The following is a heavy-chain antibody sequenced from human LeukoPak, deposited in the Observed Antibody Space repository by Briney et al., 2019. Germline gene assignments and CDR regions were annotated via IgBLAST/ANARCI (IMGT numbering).Heavy chain of an antibody. Sequence: GGSLRLSCSASGFTFSSYAMSWVRQAPGQGLEWVSGISDSGGSTYYADSVEGRFTISRDNSKNTLYLQMNSLRAEDTAVYYCAKESDYYDSSGYYWGQGTLVTVSS. CDR3: AKESDYYDSSGYY. CDR2: ISDSGGST. D-gene: IGHD3-22*01. J-gene: IGHJ4*02. V-gene: IGHV3-23*01. CDR1: GFTFSSYA.